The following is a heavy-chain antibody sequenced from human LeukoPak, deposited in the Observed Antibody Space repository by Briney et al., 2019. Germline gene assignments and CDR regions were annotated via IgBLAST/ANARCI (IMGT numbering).Heavy chain of an antibody. J-gene: IGHJ4*02. CDR1: GYTLTELS. CDR2: FDPEDGET. V-gene: IGHV1-24*01. D-gene: IGHD1-7*01. Sequence: GASVKVSCKVSGYTLTELSMHWVRQAPGKGLEWMGGFDPEDGETIYAQKFQGRVTMTEDTSTDTAYMELSSLRSEDTAVYYCATTPLWTGTTFWYFDYWGQGTLVTVSS. CDR3: ATTPLWTGTTFWYFDY.